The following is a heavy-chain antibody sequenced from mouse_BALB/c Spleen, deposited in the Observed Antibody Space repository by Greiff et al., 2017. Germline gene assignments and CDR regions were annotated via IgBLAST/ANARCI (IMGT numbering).Heavy chain of an antibody. CDR1: GYSITSDYA. V-gene: IGHV3-2*02. D-gene: IGHD1-1*01. Sequence: EVKLQESGPGLVKPSQSLSLTCTVTGYSITSDYAWNWIRQFPGNKLEWMGYISYSGSTSYNPSLKSRISITRDTSKNQFFLQLNSVTTEDTATYYCARRTVRDYAMDYWGQGTSVTVSS. CDR2: ISYSGST. J-gene: IGHJ4*01. CDR3: ARRTVRDYAMDY.